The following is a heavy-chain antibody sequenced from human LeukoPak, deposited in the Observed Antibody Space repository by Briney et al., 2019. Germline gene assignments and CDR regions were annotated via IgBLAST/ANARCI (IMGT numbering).Heavy chain of an antibody. CDR2: ISAYNGNT. D-gene: IGHD3-22*01. J-gene: IGHJ6*02. V-gene: IGHV1-18*01. Sequence: GASVKVSCKASGYTFTSYGISWVRQAPGQGLEWMGWISAYNGNTNYAHKLQGRVTMTTDTSTSTAYMELRSLRSDDTAVYYCARVHYYDSSGYFVDYYYYYGMDVWGQGTTVTVSS. CDR3: ARVHYYDSSGYFVDYYYYYGMDV. CDR1: GYTFTSYG.